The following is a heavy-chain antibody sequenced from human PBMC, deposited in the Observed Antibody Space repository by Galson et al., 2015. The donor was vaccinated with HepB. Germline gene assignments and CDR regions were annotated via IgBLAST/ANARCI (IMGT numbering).Heavy chain of an antibody. Sequence: SLRLSCAASGFTFSSYSMNWVRQAPGKGLEWVSSISSSSSYIYYAGSVKGRFTISRDNAKNSLYLQMNSLRAEDTAVYYCARDSAGSGWYFSPGYFDYWGQGTLVTVSS. CDR1: GFTFSSYS. CDR2: ISSSSSYI. V-gene: IGHV3-21*01. J-gene: IGHJ4*02. CDR3: ARDSAGSGWYFSPGYFDY. D-gene: IGHD6-19*01.